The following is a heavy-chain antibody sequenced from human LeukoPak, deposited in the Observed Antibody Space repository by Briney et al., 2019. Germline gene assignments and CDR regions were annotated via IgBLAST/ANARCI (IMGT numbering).Heavy chain of an antibody. Sequence: SETLSLTCAVYGGSFSGYYWSWIRQPPGKGLEWIGEINHSGSTNYNPSLKSRVTISVDTSKNQFSLKLSSVTAADTAVYYCARRIMITFGGVIVPQGRYFDYWGQGTLVTVSS. D-gene: IGHD3-16*02. CDR3: ARRIMITFGGVIVPQGRYFDY. J-gene: IGHJ4*02. CDR2: INHSGST. CDR1: GGSFSGYY. V-gene: IGHV4-34*01.